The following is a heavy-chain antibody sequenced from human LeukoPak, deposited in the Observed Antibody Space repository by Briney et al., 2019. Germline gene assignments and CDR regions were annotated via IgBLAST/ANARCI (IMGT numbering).Heavy chain of an antibody. CDR2: ISDYGRTT. J-gene: IGHJ4*02. CDR1: GFTFTDYA. CDR3: AKGIRVVTH. Sequence: GGSLRLSCAASGFTFTDYAIYWVRQAPGRGLEWVSGISDYGRTTYYADSVKGRFTISRDNSKNTLYLQMNSLRAEDTAVYYCAKGIRVVTHWGQGTLVTVSS. V-gene: IGHV3-23*01. D-gene: IGHD3-3*01.